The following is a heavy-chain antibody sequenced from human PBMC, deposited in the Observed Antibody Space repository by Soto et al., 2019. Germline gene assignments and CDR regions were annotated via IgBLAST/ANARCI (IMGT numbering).Heavy chain of an antibody. V-gene: IGHV1-18*01. Sequence: QVQLVQSGAEVKKPGASVKVSCKAFGYTFTNYGITWVRQAPGQGLEWMGWISADTGHTNYAQNLQGRVTMTTDTSASTAYMELRSLRSDDTAVYYCARRGVLPDHWGQGTLVTVSS. D-gene: IGHD3-10*01. CDR2: ISADTGHT. J-gene: IGHJ4*02. CDR1: GYTFTNYG. CDR3: ARRGVLPDH.